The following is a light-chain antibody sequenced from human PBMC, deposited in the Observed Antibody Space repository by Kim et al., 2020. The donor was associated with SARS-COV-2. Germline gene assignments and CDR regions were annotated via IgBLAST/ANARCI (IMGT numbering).Light chain of an antibody. CDR2: EVS. CDR3: RSFRV. CDR1: SSDVGGYNY. Sequence: QSALTQPPSASGSPGQSVTISCTGTSSDVGGYNYVSWYQQHPGKAPKLMIYEVSKRPSGVPDRFSGSKSGNTASLTVSGLQAEDEADYYCRSFRVFG. V-gene: IGLV2-8*01. J-gene: IGLJ1*01.